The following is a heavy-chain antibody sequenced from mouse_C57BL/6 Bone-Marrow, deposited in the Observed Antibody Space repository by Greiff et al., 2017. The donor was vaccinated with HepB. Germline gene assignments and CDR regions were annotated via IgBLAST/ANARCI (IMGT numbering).Heavy chain of an antibody. J-gene: IGHJ1*03. CDR3: ARSPYYYGSSYWYFDV. CDR2: INPYNGDT. Sequence: DVKLQESGPELVKPGDSVKISCKASGYSFTGYFMNWVMQSHGKSLEWIGRINPYNGDTFYNQKFKGKATLTVDKPSSTAHMELRSLTSEDSAVYYCARSPYYYGSSYWYFDVWGTGTTVTVSS. V-gene: IGHV1-20*01. CDR1: GYSFTGYF. D-gene: IGHD1-1*01.